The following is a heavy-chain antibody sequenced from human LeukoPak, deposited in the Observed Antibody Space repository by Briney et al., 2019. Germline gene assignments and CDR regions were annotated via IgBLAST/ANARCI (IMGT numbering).Heavy chain of an antibody. D-gene: IGHD3-3*02. Sequence: GGSLRLSCAASGFTFSSYWMSWVRQAPGKGLEWVANIKQDGSEKYYVDSVKGRFTISRDNAKNSLYLQMNSLRTEDTAVYYCARVHSIFGVVMYYFDYWGQGTLVTVSS. V-gene: IGHV3-7*01. CDR1: GFTFSSYW. J-gene: IGHJ4*02. CDR2: IKQDGSEK. CDR3: ARVHSIFGVVMYYFDY.